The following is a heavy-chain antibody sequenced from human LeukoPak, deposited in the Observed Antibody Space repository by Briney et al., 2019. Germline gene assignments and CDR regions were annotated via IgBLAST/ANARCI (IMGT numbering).Heavy chain of an antibody. CDR2: ISSSSSYI. Sequence: GGSLRLSCAASGFTFSSYSMNWVRQAPGKGLEWVSSISSSSSYICYADPVKGRFTISRDNAKNSLYLQMNSLRAEDTAVYYCARDLVGATIDYWGQGTLVTVSS. J-gene: IGHJ4*02. V-gene: IGHV3-21*01. CDR3: ARDLVGATIDY. D-gene: IGHD1-26*01. CDR1: GFTFSSYS.